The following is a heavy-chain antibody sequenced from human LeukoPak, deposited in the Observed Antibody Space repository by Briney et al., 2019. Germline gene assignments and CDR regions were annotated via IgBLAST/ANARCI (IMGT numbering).Heavy chain of an antibody. V-gene: IGHV3-30-3*01. CDR2: ISYDGSNK. CDR1: GFTFSSYA. CDR3: ARDRAVAGRALDY. Sequence: GGSLRLSRAASGFTFSSYAMPWVRQAPGKGLEWVAVISYDGSNKYHADSVKGRFTISRDNSKNTLYLQMNSLRAEDTAVYYCARDRAVAGRALDYWGQGTLVTVSS. J-gene: IGHJ4*02. D-gene: IGHD6-19*01.